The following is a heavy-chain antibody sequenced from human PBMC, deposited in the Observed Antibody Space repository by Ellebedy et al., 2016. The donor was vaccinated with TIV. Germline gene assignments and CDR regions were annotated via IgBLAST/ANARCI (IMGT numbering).Heavy chain of an antibody. V-gene: IGHV4-61*01. D-gene: IGHD2-2*01. CDR2: IYYSGST. CDR3: ARAYCSSTSCYLDY. J-gene: IGHJ4*02. CDR1: GGSVSSGSYY. Sequence: SETLSLTXTVSGGSVSSGSYYWSWIRQPPGKGLEWIGYIYYSGSTNYNPSLKSRVTISVDTSKNQFSLKLSSVTAADTAVYYCARAYCSSTSCYLDYWGQGTLVTVSS.